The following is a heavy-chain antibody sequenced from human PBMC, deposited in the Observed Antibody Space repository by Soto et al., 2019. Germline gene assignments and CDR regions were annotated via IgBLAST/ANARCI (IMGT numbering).Heavy chain of an antibody. J-gene: IGHJ1*01. D-gene: IGHD1-26*01. CDR1: GYTFTGHY. V-gene: IGHV1-2*02. CDR2: IGPETGAT. Sequence: ASVEVSCKASGYTFTGHYIHWVRQAPEQGPEWMGEIGPETGATRYAQKFQGRVTMTRDMSITTVYMELNNLSPDDTAVYYCGRGRSGQIVVFYWGQGTPVTVSS. CDR3: GRGRSGQIVVFY.